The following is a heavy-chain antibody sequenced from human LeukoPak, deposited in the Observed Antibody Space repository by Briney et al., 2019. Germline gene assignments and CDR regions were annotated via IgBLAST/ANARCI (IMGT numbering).Heavy chain of an antibody. J-gene: IGHJ4*02. CDR2: VYHSGAT. CDR3: TRRWGDGNNRYVDY. CDR1: GYSISSGYY. D-gene: IGHD5-24*01. Sequence: PSETLSLTCAVSGYSISSGYYWGWIRQPPGKGLEWIGTVYHSGATYYNPPLKSRVSLSFDTSKNQFSLKLSSVTAADTAVYYCTRRWGDGNNRYVDYWGQGTLVTVSS. V-gene: IGHV4-38-2*01.